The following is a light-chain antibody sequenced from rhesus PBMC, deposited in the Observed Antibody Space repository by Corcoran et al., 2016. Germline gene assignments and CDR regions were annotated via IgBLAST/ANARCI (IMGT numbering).Light chain of an antibody. V-gene: IGKV1-66*01. CDR2: YAS. CDR1: QNINNY. Sequence: DIQMTQSPSSLSASIGDRVTITCRASQNINNYLSWYQQKEGKAPKPLIFYASSLEIGVSSRVSGGKSGTDYTLTITNLQPEDFGTYYCQQYNNFPPTCGGGTKV. CDR3: QQYNNFPPT. J-gene: IGKJ4*01.